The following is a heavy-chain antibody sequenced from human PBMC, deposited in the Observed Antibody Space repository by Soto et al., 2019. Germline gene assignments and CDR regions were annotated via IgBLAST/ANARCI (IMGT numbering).Heavy chain of an antibody. J-gene: IGHJ4*02. Sequence: GGSLRLSCSASGFTFSSYGMHGVRQAPGKGLEWVAVISYDGSNKYYADSVKGRFTISRDNSKNTLYLQMNSLRAEDTAVYYCAKERPPHFDYWGQGTLVTVSS. CDR1: GFTFSSYG. V-gene: IGHV3-30*18. D-gene: IGHD1-1*01. CDR2: ISYDGSNK. CDR3: AKERPPHFDY.